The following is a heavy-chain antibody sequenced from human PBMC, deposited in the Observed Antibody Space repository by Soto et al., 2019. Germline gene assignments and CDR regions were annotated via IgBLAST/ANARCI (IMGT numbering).Heavy chain of an antibody. CDR3: ARGRSINTNMDY. J-gene: IGHJ4*02. CDR1: GFTFSTYS. V-gene: IGHV3-21*01. Sequence: EVQLVESGGGLVKPGGSLRLSCAASGFTFSTYSMNWVRQAPGKGLEWISSISSSGGSPSHAESVKGRFTISRDNAKNSLYLQMDSLRAEDTAVYYCARGRSINTNMDYWGQGTLVTVSS. D-gene: IGHD2-2*01. CDR2: ISSSGGSP.